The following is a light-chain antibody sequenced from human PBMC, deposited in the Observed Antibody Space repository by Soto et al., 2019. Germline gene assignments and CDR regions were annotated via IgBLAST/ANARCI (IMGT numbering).Light chain of an antibody. V-gene: IGKV3-20*01. CDR1: QSVSSNY. CDR3: QQYNDWPIT. J-gene: IGKJ5*01. CDR2: GAS. Sequence: EIVLTQSPGTLSLSPGERATLSCRASQSVSSNYLGWYQQKPGQAPRLLIYGASSRATGIPDRFSGSGSGTEFTLTISSLQSEDFGVYYCQQYNDWPITFGQGTRLEIK.